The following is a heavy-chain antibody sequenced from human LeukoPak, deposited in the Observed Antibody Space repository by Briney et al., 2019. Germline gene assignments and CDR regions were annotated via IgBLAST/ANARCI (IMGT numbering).Heavy chain of an antibody. CDR3: ARETARGPADY. CDR2: IYYNGDT. CDR1: GGSTSSTTYY. J-gene: IGHJ4*02. V-gene: IGHV4-39*07. Sequence: SETLSLTCIVSGGSTSSTTYYWPWIRQPPGKGLEWIGSIYYNGDTYYKLSLKSRVTISVDRSKNQFSLRLSSVTAADTAVYHCARETARGPADYWGQGTLVTVSS. D-gene: IGHD6-6*01.